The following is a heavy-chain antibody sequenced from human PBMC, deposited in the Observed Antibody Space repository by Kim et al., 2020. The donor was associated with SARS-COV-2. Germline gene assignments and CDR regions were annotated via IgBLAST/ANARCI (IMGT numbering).Heavy chain of an antibody. CDR1: GFTFSSYA. CDR3: AKVRGRGLMVHGSYFDY. V-gene: IGHV3-23*01. D-gene: IGHD2-8*01. Sequence: GGSLRLSCAASGFTFSSYAMSWVRQAPGKGLEWVSAISGSGGSTYYADSVKGRFTISRDNSKNTLYLQMNSLRAEDTAVYYCAKVRGRGLMVHGSYFDYWGQGTLVTVSS. CDR2: ISGSGGST. J-gene: IGHJ4*02.